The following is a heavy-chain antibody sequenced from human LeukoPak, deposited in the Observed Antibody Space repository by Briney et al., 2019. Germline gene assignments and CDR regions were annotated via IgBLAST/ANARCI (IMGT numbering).Heavy chain of an antibody. CDR3: ARDRPSGFDY. CDR2: ISYDGSNK. Sequence: GGSLRLSCAASGFTFSSYAMHSVRRAPGKGLEWVAVISYDGSNKYYADSVKGRFTISRDNSKNTLYLQMNSLRAEDTAVYYCARDRPSGFDYWGQGTLVTVSS. V-gene: IGHV3-30-3*01. J-gene: IGHJ4*02. CDR1: GFTFSSYA.